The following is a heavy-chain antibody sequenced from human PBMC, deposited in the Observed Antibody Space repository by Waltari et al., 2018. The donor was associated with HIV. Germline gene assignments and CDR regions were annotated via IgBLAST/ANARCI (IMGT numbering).Heavy chain of an antibody. Sequence: VQLVESGGGSIKTGGSLRLSCAASGFSVRHHCMDWVRQRPGKGLVWVARINSDGSSRNYADAVKGRFVISRDNARNTVYLQLNNLKVEDTAVYFCARASHYIEFSTFDGDYYFDFWGRGTRVAVSS. V-gene: IGHV3-74*01. CDR1: GFSVRHHC. D-gene: IGHD3-3*02. CDR3: ARASHYIEFSTFDGDYYFDF. CDR2: INSDGSSR. J-gene: IGHJ4*02.